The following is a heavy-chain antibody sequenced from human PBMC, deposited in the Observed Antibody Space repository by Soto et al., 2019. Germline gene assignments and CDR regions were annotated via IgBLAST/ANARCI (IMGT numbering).Heavy chain of an antibody. CDR3: ARSPLSKVTTLPDRAFDI. D-gene: IGHD4-17*01. J-gene: IGHJ3*02. Sequence: GGSLRLSCEASGFTFSSYSMNWVRQAPGKGLEWVSSISSSSSYIYYADSVKGRFTISRDNAKNSLYLQMNILRAEDTGVYYCARSPLSKVTTLPDRAFDIWGHGTTVTVSS. CDR1: GFTFSSYS. CDR2: ISSSSSYI. V-gene: IGHV3-21*01.